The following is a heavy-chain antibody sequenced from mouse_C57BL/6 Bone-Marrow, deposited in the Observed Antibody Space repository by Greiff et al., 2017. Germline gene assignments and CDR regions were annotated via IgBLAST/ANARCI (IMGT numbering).Heavy chain of an antibody. CDR3: ARLGSYYYAMDY. V-gene: IGHV1-26*01. Sequence: VQLQQSGPELVKPGASVKISCKASGYTFTDYYMNWVKQSHGKSLAWIGDINPNNGGTSYNQKFKGKATLTVDKSSSTAYMELRSLTSEDSAVYYCARLGSYYYAMDYWGQGTSGTVSS. CDR1: GYTFTDYY. D-gene: IGHD3-1*01. CDR2: INPNNGGT. J-gene: IGHJ4*01.